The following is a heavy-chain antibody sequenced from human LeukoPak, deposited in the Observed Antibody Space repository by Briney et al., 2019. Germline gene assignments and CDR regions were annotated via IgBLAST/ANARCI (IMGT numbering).Heavy chain of an antibody. CDR3: AKDFANFLGYCSSTSCPSTDY. J-gene: IGHJ4*02. V-gene: IGHV3-23*01. Sequence: SCKASGGTFSSYAMSWVRQAPGKGLEWVSAISGSGGSTYYADSVKGRFTISRDNSKNTLYLQMNSLRAEDTAVYYCAKDFANFLGYCSSTSCPSTDYWGQGTLVTVSS. D-gene: IGHD2-2*01. CDR2: ISGSGGST. CDR1: GGTFSSYA.